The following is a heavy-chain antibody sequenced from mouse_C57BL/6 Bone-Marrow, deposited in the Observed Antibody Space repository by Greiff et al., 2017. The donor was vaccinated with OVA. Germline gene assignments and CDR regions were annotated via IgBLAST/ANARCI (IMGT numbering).Heavy chain of an antibody. V-gene: IGHV1-64*01. CDR3: AREIELPYWDFDV. CDR2: IHPNSGST. Sequence: QVQLQQPGAELVKPGASVKLSCKASGYTFTSYWMHWVKQRPGQGLEWIGMIHPNSGSTNYNEKFKSKATLTVDKSSSTAYMQLSSLTSEDSAVDYCAREIELPYWDFDVWGTGTTVTVSS. CDR1: GYTFTSYW. D-gene: IGHD1-3*01. J-gene: IGHJ1*03.